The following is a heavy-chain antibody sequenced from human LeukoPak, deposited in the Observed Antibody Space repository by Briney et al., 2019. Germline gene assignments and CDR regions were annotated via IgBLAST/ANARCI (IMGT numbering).Heavy chain of an antibody. V-gene: IGHV4-59*01. CDR1: GGSISSYY. CDR2: IYYSGST. Sequence: SETLSLTCTVSGGSISSYYWSWIRQPPGKGLEWIGYIYYSGSTNYNPSLKSRVTISVDTSKNQFSLKLSSVTAADTAVYYCARVGIAASGGGWFDPWGQGTLVTVSS. D-gene: IGHD6-13*01. CDR3: ARVGIAASGGGWFDP. J-gene: IGHJ5*02.